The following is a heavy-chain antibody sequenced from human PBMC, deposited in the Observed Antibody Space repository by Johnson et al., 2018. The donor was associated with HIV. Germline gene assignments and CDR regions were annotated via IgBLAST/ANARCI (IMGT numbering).Heavy chain of an antibody. V-gene: IGHV3-30*09. J-gene: IGHJ3*02. CDR1: GFTFSSYA. CDR3: ARDGIYSSPLDAFDI. D-gene: IGHD6-13*01. Sequence: QVQLVESGGGVVQPGRSLRLSCAASGFTFSSYAMHWVRQAPGKGLDWVAVISDDGSNEYYADSVKGRFAISRDNSKNTLYLQMDNLRAEDSAVYYCARDGIYSSPLDAFDIWGQGTMVTVSS. CDR2: ISDDGSNE.